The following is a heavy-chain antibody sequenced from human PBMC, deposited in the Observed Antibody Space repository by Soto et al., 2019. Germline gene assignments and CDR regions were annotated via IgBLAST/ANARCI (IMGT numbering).Heavy chain of an antibody. Sequence: QVHLEQSGPEVQKPGASVKVACRASGNTFMNHGISWVRQAPGQGLEWMGWISPYNDNTNYAQKFQGRVSMTTDLSTNTAYMELRSLRTDDTAVYYCATLRTSGYHTHYFFGMDVWGQGTTVAVSS. D-gene: IGHD3-22*01. CDR3: ATLRTSGYHTHYFFGMDV. CDR1: GNTFMNHG. V-gene: IGHV1-18*04. J-gene: IGHJ6*02. CDR2: ISPYNDNT.